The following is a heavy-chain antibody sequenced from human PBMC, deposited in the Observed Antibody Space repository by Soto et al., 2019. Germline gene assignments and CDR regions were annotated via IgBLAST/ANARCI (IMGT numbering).Heavy chain of an antibody. D-gene: IGHD6-13*01. Sequence: ASVKVSCKASGYTFTSYGISWVRQAPGQGLEWMGWISAYNGNTNYAQKLQGRVTMTTDTSTSTAYVELRSLRSDDTAVYYCARDKQQLVWNWFDPWGQGTLVTVSS. CDR3: ARDKQQLVWNWFDP. J-gene: IGHJ5*02. CDR2: ISAYNGNT. V-gene: IGHV1-18*01. CDR1: GYTFTSYG.